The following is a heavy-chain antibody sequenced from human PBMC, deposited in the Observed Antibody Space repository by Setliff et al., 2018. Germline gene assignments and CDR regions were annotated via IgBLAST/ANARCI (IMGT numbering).Heavy chain of an antibody. Sequence: SETLSLTCAVYGGSFNVYFWSWIRQPPGKGLEWIGEISHSGSTNYNPSLKSRVTMSVDKSKNHFSLGLSSVIAADTATYYCVRVRVVQGYYEFDSWGQGALVTVSS. CDR1: GGSFNVYF. CDR2: ISHSGST. J-gene: IGHJ4*02. D-gene: IGHD3-16*01. CDR3: VRVRVVQGYYEFDS. V-gene: IGHV4-34*01.